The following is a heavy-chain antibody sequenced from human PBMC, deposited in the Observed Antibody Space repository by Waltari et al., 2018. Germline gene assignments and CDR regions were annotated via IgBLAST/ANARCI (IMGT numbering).Heavy chain of an antibody. Sequence: QVQLVQSGAEVKKPGSSVKVSCKASGGTFSSYAIGWVRQAPGQGLEWMGGIIPIFGTANLALTFQVRVCLTTDQSTSTAYLELSSLRSESTAVYYCARDLSYCSSTSCYGGGGAFDIWGQGTMVTVSS. V-gene: IGHV1-69*05. J-gene: IGHJ3*02. CDR2: IIPIFGTA. CDR3: ARDLSYCSSTSCYGGGGAFDI. CDR1: GGTFSSYA. D-gene: IGHD2-2*01.